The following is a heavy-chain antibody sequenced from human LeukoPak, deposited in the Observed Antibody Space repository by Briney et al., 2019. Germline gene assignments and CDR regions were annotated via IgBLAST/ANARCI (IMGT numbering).Heavy chain of an antibody. J-gene: IGHJ4*02. D-gene: IGHD4-11*01. CDR3: AKGPSYSNYVLGY. V-gene: IGHV3-9*01. CDR2: ISWNSGSI. CDR1: GFTFDDYA. Sequence: EPGRSLRLSCAASGFTFDDYAMHWVRQAPGKGLEWVSGISWNSGSIGYADSVKGRFTISGDNAKNSLYLQMNSLRAEDTALYYCAKGPSYSNYVLGYWGQGTLVTVSS.